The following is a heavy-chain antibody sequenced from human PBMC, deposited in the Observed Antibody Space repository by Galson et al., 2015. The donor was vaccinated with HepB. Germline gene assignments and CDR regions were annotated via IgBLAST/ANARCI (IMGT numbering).Heavy chain of an antibody. J-gene: IGHJ4*02. CDR1: GFTFSCCA. V-gene: IGHV3-23*01. CDR3: AKAAGWNHRSYYFEY. Sequence: SLRLSCAASGFTFSCCAMTWVRQTPGKGLEWISLIHNDGETTQHADSVQGRFSISRDNSKNEVSLQMNSLRAEDTAVYFCAKAAGWNHRSYYFEYWGQGTTVTVSS. D-gene: IGHD1-1*01. CDR2: IHNDGETT.